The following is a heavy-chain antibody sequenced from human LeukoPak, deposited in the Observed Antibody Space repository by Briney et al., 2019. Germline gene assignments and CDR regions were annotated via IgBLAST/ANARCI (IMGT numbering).Heavy chain of an antibody. J-gene: IGHJ4*02. V-gene: IGHV3-30*18. CDR3: AKDGGGYCSGGSSYPGRLDY. CDR1: GFTFSSYG. D-gene: IGHD2-15*01. CDR2: ISYDGSNK. Sequence: GRSLRLSCAASGFTFSSYGMHWVRQAPGKGLEWVAVISYDGSNKYYADSVKGRFTISRDNSKNTLYLQMNSLRAEDTAVYYCAKDGGGYCSGGSSYPGRLDYWGQGTLVTVSS.